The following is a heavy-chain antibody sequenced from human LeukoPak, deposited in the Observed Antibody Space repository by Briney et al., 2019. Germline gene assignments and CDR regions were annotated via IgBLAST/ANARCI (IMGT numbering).Heavy chain of an antibody. V-gene: IGHV3-21*01. J-gene: IGHJ4*02. D-gene: IGHD4-23*01. Sequence: PGGSLRLSCAASGFTFSSYSMIWVRQAPGKGLEWVSSISSGSSYRYYAGSVKGRFTTSRDNAKNTLYLQMNSLRVEDTAVYYCARGRPHGNDYWGQGTLVTVSS. CDR3: ARGRPHGNDY. CDR2: ISSGSSYR. CDR1: GFTFSSYS.